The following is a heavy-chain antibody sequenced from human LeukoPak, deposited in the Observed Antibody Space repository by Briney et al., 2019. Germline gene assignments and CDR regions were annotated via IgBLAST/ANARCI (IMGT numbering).Heavy chain of an antibody. CDR3: ASSSSWHAFDY. J-gene: IGHJ4*02. V-gene: IGHV4-4*07. D-gene: IGHD6-13*01. Sequence: SETLSLTCTVSGGSISSYFWSWIRQPAGKGLEWIGRIYASGSTNYNPSLKSRVTMSVDTSKNQFSLKLSSVTAADTAVYYCASSSSWHAFDYWGQGTLVTVSS. CDR2: IYASGST. CDR1: GGSISSYF.